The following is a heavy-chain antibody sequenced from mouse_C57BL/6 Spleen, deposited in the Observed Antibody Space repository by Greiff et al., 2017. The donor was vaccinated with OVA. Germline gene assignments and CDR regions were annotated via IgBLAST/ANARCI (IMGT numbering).Heavy chain of an antibody. D-gene: IGHD1-1*01. CDR2: ISSGSSTI. CDR3: ARLGSSSSSYWYFDV. J-gene: IGHJ1*03. V-gene: IGHV5-17*01. Sequence: EVKLVESGAGLVKPGGSLKLSCAASGFTFSDYGMHWVRQAPEKGLEWVAYISSGSSTIYYADTVKGRFTISRDTAKNTLFLQMTSLRSEDTAMYYCARLGSSSSSYWYFDVWGTGTTVTVSS. CDR1: GFTFSDYG.